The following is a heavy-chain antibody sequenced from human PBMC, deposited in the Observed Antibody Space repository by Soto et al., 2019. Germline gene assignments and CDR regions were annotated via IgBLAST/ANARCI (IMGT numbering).Heavy chain of an antibody. CDR3: ARDPFADVSGRNY. J-gene: IGHJ4*02. D-gene: IGHD3-10*01. CDR1: GFTVSSHY. Sequence: EVQLVESGGGLIQPGGSLRLSCAASGFTVSSHYMSWVRQAPGKGLEWVSVIYSGGSTYYADSVKGRFTISRDNSKNTLYLQMNSLRAEDTAVYYCARDPFADVSGRNYWGQGTLVTVSS. CDR2: IYSGGST. V-gene: IGHV3-53*01.